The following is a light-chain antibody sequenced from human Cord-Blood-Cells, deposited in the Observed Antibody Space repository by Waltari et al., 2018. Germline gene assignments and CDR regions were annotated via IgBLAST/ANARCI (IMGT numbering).Light chain of an antibody. Sequence: QSVLTQPPSVSGAPGQRVTISCTGSSPNIGAGYDVHWYQQLPGTAPKLLIYGNSHRPSGVPERFSGAKSGTSASLAITGLQAEDEADYYCQSCDSSLSGYVFGTGTKVTVL. V-gene: IGLV1-40*01. CDR1: SPNIGAGYD. J-gene: IGLJ1*01. CDR2: GNS. CDR3: QSCDSSLSGYV.